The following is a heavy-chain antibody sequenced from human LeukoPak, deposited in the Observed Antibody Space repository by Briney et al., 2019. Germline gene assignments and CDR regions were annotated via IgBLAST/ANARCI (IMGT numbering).Heavy chain of an antibody. J-gene: IGHJ6*04. CDR2: IRSKANSYAT. V-gene: IGHV3-73*01. D-gene: IGHD2-2*01. Sequence: GGSLRLSCAASGFTFSGSAMHWVRQAAGKGLEWVGRIRSKANSYATACAASVKGRFTISRDDSKNTAYLQMNSLKTEDTAVYYCTRQSPSNYCSSTTCPYYYYYGMDVWGKGTTVTVSS. CDR3: TRQSPSNYCSSTTCPYYYYYGMDV. CDR1: GFTFSGSA.